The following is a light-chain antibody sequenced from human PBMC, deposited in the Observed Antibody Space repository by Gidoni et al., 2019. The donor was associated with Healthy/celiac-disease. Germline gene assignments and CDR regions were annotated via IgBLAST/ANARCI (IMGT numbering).Light chain of an antibody. Sequence: SYELTLPLSVSLALGQTARITCGGNNIGSKTVHWYQQKPGQAPVLVIYRDSNRPSGIPERFSGSNSGNTATLTISRAQAGDEADYYCQVWDSSTGVFGGGTKLTVL. CDR3: QVWDSSTGV. J-gene: IGLJ2*01. CDR1: NIGSKT. V-gene: IGLV3-9*01. CDR2: RDS.